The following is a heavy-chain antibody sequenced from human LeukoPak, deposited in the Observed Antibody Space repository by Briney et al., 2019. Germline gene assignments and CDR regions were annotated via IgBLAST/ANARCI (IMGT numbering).Heavy chain of an antibody. Sequence: GGSLRLSCAASGFSFNNYAMVWVRQTPGKGLEWVSVISAGNDIVYADSVKGRFTISRDNSKNTLYLQMNSLRAEDTAVYYCAKDHRDSGNYYYYYGLDVWGQGTMVTVSS. J-gene: IGHJ6*02. CDR1: GFSFNNYA. V-gene: IGHV3-23*01. CDR2: ISAGNDI. CDR3: AKDHRDSGNYYYYYGLDV. D-gene: IGHD1-26*01.